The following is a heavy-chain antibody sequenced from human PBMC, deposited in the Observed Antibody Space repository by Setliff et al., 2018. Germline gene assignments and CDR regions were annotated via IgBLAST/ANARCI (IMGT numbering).Heavy chain of an antibody. CDR1: GYTFTTYW. CDR3: ARRASSWSFFFDF. J-gene: IGHJ4*02. D-gene: IGHD6-13*01. CDR2: VDPSDSST. V-gene: IGHV5-10-1*01. Sequence: LGESLKISCKGSGYTFTTYWISWVRQMPGKGLEWVGSVDPSDSSTKYSPSFQGHVTMSGDKSISTVYLQWSSLKASDTAIYYCARRASSWSFFFDFWGQGSLVTVSS.